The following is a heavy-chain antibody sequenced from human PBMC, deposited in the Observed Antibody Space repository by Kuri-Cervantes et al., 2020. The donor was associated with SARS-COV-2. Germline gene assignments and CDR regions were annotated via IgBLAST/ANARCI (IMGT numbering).Heavy chain of an antibody. D-gene: IGHD2-21*01. CDR3: ARTGYCGGDCLHYYYYYMDV. J-gene: IGHJ6*03. V-gene: IGHV1-8*02. CDR1: GYTFTSYD. Sequence: ASVKVSCKASGYTFTSYDINWVRQATGQGLEWMGWMNPNSGNTGYAQKFQGRVTMTRNTSISTAYMELSSLKSEDTAVYYCARTGYCGGDCLHYYYYYMDVWGKGTTVTVSS. CDR2: MNPNSGNT.